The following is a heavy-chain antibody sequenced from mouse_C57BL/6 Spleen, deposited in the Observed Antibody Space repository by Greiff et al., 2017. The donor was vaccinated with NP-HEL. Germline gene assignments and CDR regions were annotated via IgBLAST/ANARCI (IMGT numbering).Heavy chain of an antibody. V-gene: IGHV1-81*01. J-gene: IGHJ2*01. CDR2: IYPRSGNT. CDR3: ARRTTVVAPGYCDY. CDR1: GYTFTSYG. D-gene: IGHD1-1*01. Sequence: VQLQQSGAELARPGASVKLSCKASGYTFTSYGISWVKQRTGQGLEWIGEIYPRSGNTYYNEKFKGKATLTADKSSSTAYMALRSLTSEDSAVYFCARRTTVVAPGYCDYWGQGTTLTVSS.